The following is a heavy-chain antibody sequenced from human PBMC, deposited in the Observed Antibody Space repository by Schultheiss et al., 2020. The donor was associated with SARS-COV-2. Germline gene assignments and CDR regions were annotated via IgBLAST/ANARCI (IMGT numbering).Heavy chain of an antibody. CDR3: ASRDTAMVGYFDY. Sequence: GGSLRLSCAASGFTFSGSAMHWVRQASGKELEWVGRIRSKANSYATAYAASVKGRFTISRDDSKNTAYLQMNSLRAEDTAVYYCASRDTAMVGYFDYWGQGTLVTVSS. D-gene: IGHD5-18*01. V-gene: IGHV3-73*01. CDR1: GFTFSGSA. CDR2: IRSKANSYAT. J-gene: IGHJ4*02.